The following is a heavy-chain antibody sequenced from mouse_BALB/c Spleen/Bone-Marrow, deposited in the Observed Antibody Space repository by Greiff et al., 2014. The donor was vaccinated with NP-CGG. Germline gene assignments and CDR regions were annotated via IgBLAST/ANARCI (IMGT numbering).Heavy chain of an antibody. Sequence: VQLQQPGPELVKPGASVKMSCKASGYTFTDYYMDWVKQSHGESFEWIGRVNPYNGGTSYNQKFKGKATLTVDKSSSTAYKELNSLTSEDSAVYYCATGTDYWGQGTSVTVSS. V-gene: IGHV1-19*01. J-gene: IGHJ4*01. CDR2: VNPYNGGT. D-gene: IGHD4-1*01. CDR1: GYTFTDYY. CDR3: ATGTDY.